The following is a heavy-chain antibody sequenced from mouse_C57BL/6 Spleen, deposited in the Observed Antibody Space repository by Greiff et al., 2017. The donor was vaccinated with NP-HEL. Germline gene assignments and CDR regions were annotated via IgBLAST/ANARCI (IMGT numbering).Heavy chain of an antibody. D-gene: IGHD1-1*01. CDR3: TRGLRSYFDY. J-gene: IGHJ2*01. CDR1: GFTFSDAW. V-gene: IGHV6-6*01. CDR2: IRNKANNHAT. Sequence: EVQWVESGGGLVQPGGSMKLSCAASGFTFSDAWMDWVRQSPEKGLEWVAEIRNKANNHATYYAESVKGRFTISRDDSKSSVYLQMNSLRAEDTGIYYCTRGLRSYFDYWGQGTTLTVSS.